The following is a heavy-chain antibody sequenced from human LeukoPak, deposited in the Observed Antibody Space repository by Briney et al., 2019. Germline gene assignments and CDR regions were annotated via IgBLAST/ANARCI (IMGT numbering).Heavy chain of an antibody. V-gene: IGHV4-59*01. CDR2: FFYSGST. Sequence: SETLSLTCTVSGGSISPYYWSWIRQPPGKGLEWIGYFFYSGSTNYNPSLKSRVIISIDTSKNQISLSLRSVTAADTAVYYCARSVVAATSKDYYYYYMDVWGKGTTVTISS. CDR1: GGSISPYY. D-gene: IGHD2-15*01. J-gene: IGHJ6*03. CDR3: ARSVVAATSKDYYYYYMDV.